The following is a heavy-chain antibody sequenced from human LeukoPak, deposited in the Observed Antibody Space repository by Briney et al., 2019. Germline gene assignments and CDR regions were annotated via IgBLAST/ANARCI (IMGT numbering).Heavy chain of an antibody. D-gene: IGHD2-15*01. J-gene: IGHJ4*02. CDR3: ARHCSGGSCYSSYYFDY. Sequence: GESLKISCKGSGYSFTSYWIGWVRQMPGKGLEWMGIIYPGDSDTRYSPSFQGQVTISADKSISTAYLQWSSLKASDTAMYYCARHCSGGSCYSSYYFDYWGQGTLVTVSS. V-gene: IGHV5-51*01. CDR2: IYPGDSDT. CDR1: GYSFTSYW.